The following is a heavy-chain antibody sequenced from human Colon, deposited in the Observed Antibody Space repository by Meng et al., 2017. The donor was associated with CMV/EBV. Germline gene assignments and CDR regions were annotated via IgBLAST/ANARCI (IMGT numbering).Heavy chain of an antibody. V-gene: IGHV4-34*01. D-gene: IGHD3-16*02. CDR3: ARVSKGRLDP. CDR2: INHSGST. CDR1: GGSFSGYY. J-gene: IGHJ5*02. Sequence: SETSLTCAVYGGSFSGYYWSWIRQPPGKGLEWIGEINHSGSTNYNPSLKSRVTISVDTSKNQFSLKLSSVTAADTAVYYCARVSKGRLDPWGQGTLVTVSS.